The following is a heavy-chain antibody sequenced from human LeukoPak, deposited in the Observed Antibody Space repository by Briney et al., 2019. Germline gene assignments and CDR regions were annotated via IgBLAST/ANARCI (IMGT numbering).Heavy chain of an antibody. V-gene: IGHV3-20*04. Sequence: GGSLRLSCAASGFTFDDYAMSWVRQAPGKGLEWLCGINWNGGSTGYVDSVKGRFTISRDKNSLYLQMNSLRVEDTALYYCARERGSSWLWDSDLWGQGTLVTVSS. CDR3: ARERGSSWLWDSDL. D-gene: IGHD6-13*01. CDR1: GFTFDDYA. CDR2: INWNGGST. J-gene: IGHJ5*02.